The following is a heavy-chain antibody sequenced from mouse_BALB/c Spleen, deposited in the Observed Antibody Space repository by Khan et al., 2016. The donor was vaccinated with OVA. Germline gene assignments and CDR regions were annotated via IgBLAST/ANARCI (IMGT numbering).Heavy chain of an antibody. D-gene: IGHD2-10*01. CDR3: ACQPTKHYKIMDT. V-gene: IGHV2-6-1*01. J-gene: IGHJ4*01. CDR2: IWSDGST. Sequence: VQLQESGPGLVAPSQSLSITCTISGFSLTNYGVHWVRQTPGKGLEWLVVIWSDGSTTYNSALKSRLTISKDNSKSQVFLKLNSLQTDDTAMFFCACQPTKHYKIMDTGGQGTSVTVSS. CDR1: GFSLTNYG.